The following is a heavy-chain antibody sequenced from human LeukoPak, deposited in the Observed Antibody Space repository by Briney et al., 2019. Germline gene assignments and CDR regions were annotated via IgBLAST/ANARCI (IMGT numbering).Heavy chain of an antibody. CDR3: ARHYGDSTVDN. CDR2: IYYSEST. CDR1: GGSISSSSYY. J-gene: IGHJ4*02. V-gene: IGHV4-39*01. Sequence: PSETLSLTCTVSGGSISSSSYYWGWIRQPPGKGLDWIGSIYYSESTHSNLSLKSRVAMSVDTSKIQFSLKLSSVTAADTAVYYCARHYGDSTVDNWGQGTLVTVSS. D-gene: IGHD4-17*01.